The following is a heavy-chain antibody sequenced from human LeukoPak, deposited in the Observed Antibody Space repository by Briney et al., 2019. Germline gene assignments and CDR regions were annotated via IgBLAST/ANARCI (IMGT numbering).Heavy chain of an antibody. CDR2: VTGSGSAGST. D-gene: IGHD3-3*01. CDR3: AKDRMDYDFWSGLGHFDY. J-gene: IGHJ4*02. CDR1: GFTFSIYA. V-gene: IGHV3-23*01. Sequence: GGSLRLSCAASGFTFSIYAMSWVRQAPGKGLEWVSGVTGSGSAGSTYYADSVKGRFTISRDNSKKTLYLQMNSLRPEDTAVYYCAKDRMDYDFWSGLGHFDYWGQGTLVTVSS.